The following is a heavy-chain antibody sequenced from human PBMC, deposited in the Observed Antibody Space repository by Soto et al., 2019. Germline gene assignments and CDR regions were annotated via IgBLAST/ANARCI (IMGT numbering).Heavy chain of an antibody. CDR3: ARSGGSSENWFDP. V-gene: IGHV4-34*01. J-gene: IGHJ5*02. CDR1: GGSFSGYY. Sequence: SETLSLTCAVYGGSFSGYYWSWIRQPPGKGLEWIGEINHSGSTNYNPSLKSRVTISVDTSKNQFSLKLSSVNAADTAVYYCARSGGSSENWFDPWGQGSLVTV. CDR2: INHSGST. D-gene: IGHD2-15*01.